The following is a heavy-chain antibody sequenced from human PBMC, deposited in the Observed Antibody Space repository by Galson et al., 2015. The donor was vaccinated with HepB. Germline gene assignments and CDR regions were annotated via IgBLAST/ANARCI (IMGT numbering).Heavy chain of an antibody. D-gene: IGHD3/OR15-3a*01. J-gene: IGHJ5*02. V-gene: IGHV7-4-1*02. CDR2: INTNTGNP. CDR1: GYTFTSYG. CDR3: ARDFRLDSLNWFDP. Sequence: SVKVSCKASGYTFTSYGISWVRQAPGQGLEWMGWINTNTGNPTYAQGFTGRFVFSLDTSVSTAYLQISSLKAEDTAVYYCARDFRLDSLNWFDPWGQGTLVTVSS.